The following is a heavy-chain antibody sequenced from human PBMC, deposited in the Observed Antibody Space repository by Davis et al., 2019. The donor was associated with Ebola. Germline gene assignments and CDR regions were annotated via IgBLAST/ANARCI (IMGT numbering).Heavy chain of an antibody. CDR1: GFTFDDYT. CDR3: AKAQGGGVATIEDPRYYGMDV. V-gene: IGHV3-43*01. D-gene: IGHD5-12*01. CDR2: ISWDGNST. Sequence: PGGSLRLSCAASGFTFDDYTMHWVRQVPEKGLEWVSFISWDGNSTYYADSVKGRFTISRDNSKNSLYLQMNSLRTEDTALYYCAKAQGGGVATIEDPRYYGMDVWGQGTTVTVSS. J-gene: IGHJ6*02.